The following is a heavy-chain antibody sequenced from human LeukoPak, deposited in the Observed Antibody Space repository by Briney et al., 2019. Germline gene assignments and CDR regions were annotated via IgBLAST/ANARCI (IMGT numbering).Heavy chain of an antibody. CDR3: ARDKASSIAARLAQGFFDS. Sequence: VASVKVSCKASGYTFTGYYMHWVRQAPGQGLEWMGWINPNSGGTNYTQKFQGRVTMTRDTSISTAYMELSRLRSDDTAVYYCARDKASSIAARLAQGFFDSWGQGTLVAVSS. CDR2: INPNSGGT. V-gene: IGHV1-2*02. D-gene: IGHD6-6*01. CDR1: GYTFTGYY. J-gene: IGHJ4*02.